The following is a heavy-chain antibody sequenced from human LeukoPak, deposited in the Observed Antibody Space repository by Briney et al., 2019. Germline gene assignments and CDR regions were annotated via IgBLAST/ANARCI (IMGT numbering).Heavy chain of an antibody. Sequence: ASVKVSCKASGYTFTSYDINWVRQATGQGLEWIGWMNPDSGNTGYAQKFQGRITLTRDTSISTAYMELSSLTSEDTAVYYCAKDGDIVVVPAAIFVDYWGQGTLVTVSS. J-gene: IGHJ4*02. CDR3: AKDGDIVVVPAAIFVDY. CDR2: MNPDSGNT. D-gene: IGHD2-2*01. V-gene: IGHV1-8*01. CDR1: GYTFTSYD.